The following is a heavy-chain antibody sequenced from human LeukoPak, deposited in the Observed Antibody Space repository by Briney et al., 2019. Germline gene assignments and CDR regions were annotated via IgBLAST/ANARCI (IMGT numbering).Heavy chain of an antibody. D-gene: IGHD3-10*01. J-gene: IGHJ6*03. V-gene: IGHV3-33*01. CDR2: IWSDGTNQ. CDR3: ARFSGPGMQHYYYYMDV. Sequence: GGSLRLSCEASGFTFSHYGMHWVRQAPGKGLEWVAVIWSDGTNQYYADSVKGRFTVSRDNSKNMMYLQMNSLRAEDAAVYYCARFSGPGMQHYYYYMDVWGTGTTVTVSS. CDR1: GFTFSHYG.